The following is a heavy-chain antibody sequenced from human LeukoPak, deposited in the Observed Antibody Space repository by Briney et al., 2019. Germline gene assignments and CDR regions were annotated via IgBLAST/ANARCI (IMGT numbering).Heavy chain of an antibody. V-gene: IGHV3-23*01. CDR1: GFTFSSYA. Sequence: GXXRLSCAASGFTFSSYAMGWVRQAPGKGLEWVSSISATGVSTYFAASMRGRFTISRDNSKNTQYLQMNSLKTVDTAVYYCTTVRTVVKALVRWGQGTLVTVSS. D-gene: IGHD2-2*01. J-gene: IGHJ4*02. CDR2: ISATGVST. CDR3: TTVRTVVKALVR.